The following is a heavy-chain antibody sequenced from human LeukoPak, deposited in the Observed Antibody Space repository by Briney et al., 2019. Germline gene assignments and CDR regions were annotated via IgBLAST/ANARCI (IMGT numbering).Heavy chain of an antibody. CDR2: TYYRSKWYN. Sequence: SQTLSLTCAISGDSVSGNSAAWNWIRQSPSRGLEWLGRTYYRSKWYNDYAVSVKSRITINPDTSKNQFSLHLNSVTPEDTAVYYCARDPTAAVYNWFDPWGQGTLVTVSS. D-gene: IGHD2-2*01. CDR3: ARDPTAAVYNWFDP. V-gene: IGHV6-1*01. CDR1: GDSVSGNSAA. J-gene: IGHJ5*02.